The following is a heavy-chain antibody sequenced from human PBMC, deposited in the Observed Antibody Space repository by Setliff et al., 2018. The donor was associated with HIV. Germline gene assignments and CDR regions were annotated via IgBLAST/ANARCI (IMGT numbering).Heavy chain of an antibody. Sequence: SETLSLTCSVSNDSITYYYWNWIRQPPGKGLEWIGNIFDSENTNYNPSLKSRVTMSVDTSKNQFSLKLTSVTAADTAMYYCASFFVTTVTNQDYWGQGTPVTVSS. CDR2: IFDSENT. CDR3: ASFFVTTVTNQDY. D-gene: IGHD4-17*01. CDR1: NDSITYYY. J-gene: IGHJ4*02. V-gene: IGHV4-59*12.